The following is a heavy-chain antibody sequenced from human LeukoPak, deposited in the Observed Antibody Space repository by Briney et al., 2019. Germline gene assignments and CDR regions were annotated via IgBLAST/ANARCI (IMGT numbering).Heavy chain of an antibody. CDR1: GGSISSGGYY. CDR2: IYYSGST. V-gene: IGHV4-31*03. D-gene: IGHD4-17*01. Sequence: PSQTLSLTCTVSGGSISSGGYYWSWIRQHPGKGLEWIGYIYYSGSTYYNPSLKSRVTISVDTSKNQFSLKLSSVTAADTAVYYCARGYHSREEYFYGVWGQGTLVTVSS. CDR3: ARGYHSREEYFYGV. J-gene: IGHJ4*02.